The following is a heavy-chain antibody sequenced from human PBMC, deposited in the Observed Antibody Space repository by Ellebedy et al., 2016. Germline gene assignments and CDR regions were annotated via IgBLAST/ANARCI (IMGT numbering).Heavy chain of an antibody. V-gene: IGHV4-34*01. D-gene: IGHD3-10*01. CDR1: GGSFSGYY. CDR2: INHSGST. J-gene: IGHJ4*02. Sequence: SETLSLTXAVYGGSFSGYYWSWIRQPPGKGLEWIGEINHSGSTNYNPSLKSRVTISVDTSKNQFSLKLSSVTAADTAVYYCARDRGRGFRPFDYWGQGTLVTVSS. CDR3: ARDRGRGFRPFDY.